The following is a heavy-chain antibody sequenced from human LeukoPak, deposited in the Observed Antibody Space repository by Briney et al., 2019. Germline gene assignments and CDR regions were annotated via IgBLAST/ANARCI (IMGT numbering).Heavy chain of an antibody. CDR1: GFIFSDYS. J-gene: IGHJ4*02. CDR2: VGIDSGNT. CDR3: ARDYRFAFDN. V-gene: IGHV3-21*05. Sequence: GGSLRLSCAASGFIFSDYSMNWVRQAPGKGLEWISYVGIDSGNTKYADSVKGRFTISGDNAKKSLYLQMDSLRVEDTAVYYCARDYRFAFDNWGQGTLVTVSS.